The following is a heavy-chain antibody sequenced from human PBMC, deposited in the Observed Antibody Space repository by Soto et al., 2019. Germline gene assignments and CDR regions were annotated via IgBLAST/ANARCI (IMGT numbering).Heavy chain of an antibody. V-gene: IGHV4-39*01. CDR3: ARASPGIAAAGTFLSYYYYGMDV. D-gene: IGHD6-13*01. J-gene: IGHJ6*02. Sequence: SETLSLTCTVSGGSISSSSYYWGWIRQPPGKGLEWIGSIFYSGSTYYNPSLKSRVTISVDTSKSQFSLKLSSVTAADTAVYYCARASPGIAAAGTFLSYYYYGMDVWGQGTTV. CDR2: IFYSGST. CDR1: GGSISSSSYY.